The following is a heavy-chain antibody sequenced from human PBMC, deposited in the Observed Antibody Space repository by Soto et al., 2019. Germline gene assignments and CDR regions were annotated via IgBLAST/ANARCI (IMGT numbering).Heavy chain of an antibody. CDR3: ATWHEREHAYDV. V-gene: IGHV3-53*01. J-gene: IGHJ3*01. CDR1: GLTISGKKY. D-gene: IGHD1-1*01. CDR2: LYDVDDS. Sequence: DVQLVESGGGLIQPGESLRLSCAAFGLTISGKKYVAWVRQAPGKGLEWVSGLYDVDDSFYADSVRGRVTTSSDSSKTTVYLQKNDLRPDDTAVYYCATWHEREHAYDVWGQGTTVTVSS.